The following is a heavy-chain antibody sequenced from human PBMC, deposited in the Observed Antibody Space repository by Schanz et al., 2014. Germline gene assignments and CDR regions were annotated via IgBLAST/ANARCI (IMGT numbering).Heavy chain of an antibody. Sequence: EVQLLVSGGGLVQPGGSLRLSCAASGFTFSSYAMSWVRQAPGKGLEWVSAISGSGGSTYYADSVKGRFTISRDNSKNTLYLQMNSLRAEDTAVYYCARGGFGEVSYFDYWGQGTLVTVSS. D-gene: IGHD3-10*01. V-gene: IGHV3-23*01. CDR1: GFTFSSYA. J-gene: IGHJ4*02. CDR2: ISGSGGST. CDR3: ARGGFGEVSYFDY.